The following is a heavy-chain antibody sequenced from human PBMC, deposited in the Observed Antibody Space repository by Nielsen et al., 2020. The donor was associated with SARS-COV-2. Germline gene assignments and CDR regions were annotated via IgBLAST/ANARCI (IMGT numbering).Heavy chain of an antibody. CDR3: ARGGLTIFGVVIIFDYYGMDV. J-gene: IGHJ6*02. CDR2: VSWNGSRA. Sequence: WIRQPPGKGLEWVSGVSWNGSRAHYADSVKGRFIISRDNSKNTLYLQMNSLRAEDTAVYYCARGGLTIFGVVIIFDYYGMDVWGQGTTVTVSS. V-gene: IGHV3-35*01. D-gene: IGHD3-3*01.